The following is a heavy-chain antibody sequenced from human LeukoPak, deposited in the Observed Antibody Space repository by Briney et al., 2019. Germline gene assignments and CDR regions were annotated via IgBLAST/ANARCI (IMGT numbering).Heavy chain of an antibody. CDR2: INSDGSWT. CDR3: VRDLGGRLGH. D-gene: IGHD1-26*01. V-gene: IGHV3-74*01. CDR1: GNYW. Sequence: GGSLRLSCAASGNYWMHWVRQAPGKGLVWVSHINSDGSWTNYADSVKGRSTIFRDNAKNTLYLQMNSLRAEDTAVYYCVRDLGGRLGHWGQGTLVTVSS. J-gene: IGHJ4*02.